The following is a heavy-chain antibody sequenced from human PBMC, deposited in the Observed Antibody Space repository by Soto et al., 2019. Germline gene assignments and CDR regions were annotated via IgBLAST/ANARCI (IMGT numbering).Heavy chain of an antibody. V-gene: IGHV3-30-3*01. CDR2: ISVDGSNT. CDR3: ARDFGY. CDR1: GFTFSNYA. Sequence: QVPLVESGGGVVQPGRSLTLSCAASGFTFSNYAMNRVRRAPGRRPEWVAAISVDGSNTNYADSVKGRFTFSRDNSKNTLYLQMNSLRAEDTAVYYCARDFGYWGQGTLVTVSS. J-gene: IGHJ4*02.